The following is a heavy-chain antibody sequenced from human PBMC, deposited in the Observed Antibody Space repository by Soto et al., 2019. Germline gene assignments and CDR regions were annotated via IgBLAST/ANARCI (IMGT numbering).Heavy chain of an antibody. D-gene: IGHD6-6*01. J-gene: IGHJ4*02. Sequence: SVKVSCKASGGTFSSYAISWVRQAPGQGLEWMGGIIPIFGTANYAQKFQGRVTITADKSTSTAYMELSSLRSEDTAVYYCARVDSSSPRYYFDYWGQGPLVTVSS. CDR2: IIPIFGTA. CDR3: ARVDSSSPRYYFDY. V-gene: IGHV1-69*06. CDR1: GGTFSSYA.